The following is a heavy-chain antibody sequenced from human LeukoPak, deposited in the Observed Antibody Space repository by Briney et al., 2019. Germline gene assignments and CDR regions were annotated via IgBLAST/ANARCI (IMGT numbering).Heavy chain of an antibody. D-gene: IGHD1-26*01. CDR2: ISLTGRT. J-gene: IGHJ4*02. CDR1: GGSISSTNW. V-gene: IGHV4-4*02. Sequence: PSETLSLTCGVSGGSISSTNWWSWARQPPGQGLEWIGEISLTGRTNYNPSLNGRVTMSLDKSRNQLSLSLTSVTAADTAIYYCSRESGAFCPFGYWGQGTLVIVPP. CDR3: SRESGAFCPFGY.